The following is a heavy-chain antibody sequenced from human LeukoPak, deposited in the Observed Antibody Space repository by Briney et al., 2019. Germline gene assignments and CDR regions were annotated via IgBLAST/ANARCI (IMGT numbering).Heavy chain of an antibody. V-gene: IGHV4-39*07. CDR3: ARGNYYYGSGSYPS. CDR1: GGSISSSSYY. J-gene: IGHJ4*02. CDR2: VYYTGAS. D-gene: IGHD3-10*01. Sequence: PSETLSLTCTVSGGSISSSSYYWGWIRQPPGKGLEWIGSVYYTGASYYNPSLKSRVTISIDTSKNQFSLKLSSVTAADTAVYYCARGNYYYGSGSYPSWGQGTLVTVSS.